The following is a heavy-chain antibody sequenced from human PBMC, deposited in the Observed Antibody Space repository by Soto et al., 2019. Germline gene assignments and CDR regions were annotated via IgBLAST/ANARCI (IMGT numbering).Heavy chain of an antibody. CDR3: AKDYTTRAPGIAAAAPSGDWFDP. Sequence: GGSLRLSCAASGFTFSSYGMHWVRQAPGKGLEWVAVIWYDGSNKYYADSVKGRFTISRDNSKNTLYLQMNSLRAEDTAVYYCAKDYTTRAPGIAAAAPSGDWFDPWGQGTLVTVSS. J-gene: IGHJ5*02. V-gene: IGHV3-33*06. CDR1: GFTFSSYG. CDR2: IWYDGSNK. D-gene: IGHD6-13*01.